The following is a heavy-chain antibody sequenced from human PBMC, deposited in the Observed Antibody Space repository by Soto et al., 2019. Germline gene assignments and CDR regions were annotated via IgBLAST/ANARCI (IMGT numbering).Heavy chain of an antibody. Sequence: ASETLSLTCTVSGASISGFYWSWIRKSAGKGLEWIGRIYATGTTDYNPPLKSRVMMSVDTSKKQFSLKLRSVTAADTAVYYCVRDGTKTLRDWFDPWGQGISVTVSS. CDR1: GASISGFY. CDR3: VRDGTKTLRDWFDP. D-gene: IGHD1-1*01. V-gene: IGHV4-4*07. CDR2: IYATGTT. J-gene: IGHJ5*02.